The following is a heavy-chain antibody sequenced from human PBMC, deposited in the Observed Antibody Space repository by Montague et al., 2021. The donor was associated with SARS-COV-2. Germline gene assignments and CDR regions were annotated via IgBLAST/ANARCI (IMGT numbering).Heavy chain of an antibody. D-gene: IGHD3-3*01. J-gene: IGHJ4*02. Sequence: TLSLTCTVSGGSISSGGYYWSWIRQHPGKSLEWIGYIYYSGSTYYNPSLKSRVTISVDTSKNQFSLKLSSVTAADTAVYYCASVRWLTIFAVVGLFDYWGQGTLVTVSS. CDR2: IYYSGST. V-gene: IGHV4-31*03. CDR3: ASVRWLTIFAVVGLFDY. CDR1: GGSISSGGYY.